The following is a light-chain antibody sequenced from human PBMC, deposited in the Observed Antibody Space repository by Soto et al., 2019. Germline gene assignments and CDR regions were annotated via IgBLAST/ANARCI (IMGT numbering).Light chain of an antibody. V-gene: IGKV3-20*01. J-gene: IGKJ1*01. CDR1: QSVSSNY. CDR3: QQYGSSSWT. Sequence: EIALTQSPGTLSLSPGERATLSCRASQSVSSNYLAWYQQKPGQAPRLLIYGASSRATGIPDRFSGSGSGTDFTLTISRLEPEDFAVYYCQQYGSSSWTFGQGTKV. CDR2: GAS.